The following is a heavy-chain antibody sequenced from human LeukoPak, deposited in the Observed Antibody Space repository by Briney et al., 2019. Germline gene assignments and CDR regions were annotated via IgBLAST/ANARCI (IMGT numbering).Heavy chain of an antibody. CDR1: GGSFSGYY. CDR2: INHSGST. J-gene: IGHJ5*02. D-gene: IGHD3-10*01. Sequence: PSETLSLTCVVYGGSFSGYYWSWIRQPPGKGLEWIGEINHSGSTNYNPSLKSRVTISVDTSKNQFSLKLSSVTAADTAVYYCARHPQYYYGSGSYYFRWFDPWGQGTLVTVSS. V-gene: IGHV4-34*01. CDR3: ARHPQYYYGSGSYYFRWFDP.